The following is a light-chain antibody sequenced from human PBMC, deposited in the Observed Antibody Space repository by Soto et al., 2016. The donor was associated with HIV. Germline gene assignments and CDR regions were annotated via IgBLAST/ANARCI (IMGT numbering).Light chain of an antibody. CDR3: QQYNSYPIT. J-gene: IGKJ5*01. CDR1: QSISSW. Sequence: DIQMTQSPSTLSASVGDRVTITCRASQSISSWLAWYQQKPGKPPKSLIYAASSLQSGVPSKFSGSGSGTDFTLTISSLQPEDFATYYCQQYNSYPITFGQGTRLEIK. CDR2: AAS. V-gene: IGKV1-5*01.